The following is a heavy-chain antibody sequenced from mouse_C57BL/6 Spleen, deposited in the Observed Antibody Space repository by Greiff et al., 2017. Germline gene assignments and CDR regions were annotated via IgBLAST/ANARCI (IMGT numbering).Heavy chain of an antibody. Sequence: QVQLQQSGPELVKPGASVKISCKASGYAFSSSWMNWVKQRPGKGLEWIGRIYPGDGDTTYNGKFKGKATLTADKSSSTAYMQLSSLTSEDSAVYFCAREGGLGYFDYWGQGTTLTVSS. CDR3: AREGGLGYFDY. CDR2: IYPGDGDT. V-gene: IGHV1-82*01. CDR1: GYAFSSSW. D-gene: IGHD4-1*01. J-gene: IGHJ2*01.